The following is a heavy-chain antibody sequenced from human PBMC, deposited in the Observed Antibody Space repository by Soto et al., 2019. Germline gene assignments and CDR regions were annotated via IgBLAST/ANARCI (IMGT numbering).Heavy chain of an antibody. D-gene: IGHD3-10*01. Sequence: EVQLVESGGGLVQPGGSLRLSCAASGFTFSLYSMSWVRQAPGKGLEWVSYISRSSTGIHYADSVKGRFTISRDDATKSMHLQMNSLRDGDTVVYYCARAVTWGLDVWGQGTTVSISS. CDR1: GFTFSLYS. CDR2: ISRSSTGI. J-gene: IGHJ6*02. CDR3: ARAVTWGLDV. V-gene: IGHV3-48*02.